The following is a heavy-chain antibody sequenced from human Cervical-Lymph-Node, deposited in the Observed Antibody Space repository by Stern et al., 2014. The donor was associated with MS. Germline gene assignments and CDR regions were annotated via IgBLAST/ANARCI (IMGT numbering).Heavy chain of an antibody. CDR3: TRAVGGVGSE. V-gene: IGHV1-46*01. CDR2: INPNGSVT. Sequence: VQLGQSGPEVKKPGASVMVSCKTSGYTFTNYYIHWVRQAPGQGLEWMGIINPNGSVTDSAKTFQGRLTMTRDTSTTTVYMRLITLTSEDTAMYYGTRAVGGVGSEWGQGTLVFVSS. J-gene: IGHJ4*02. CDR1: GYTFTNYY. D-gene: IGHD3-16*01.